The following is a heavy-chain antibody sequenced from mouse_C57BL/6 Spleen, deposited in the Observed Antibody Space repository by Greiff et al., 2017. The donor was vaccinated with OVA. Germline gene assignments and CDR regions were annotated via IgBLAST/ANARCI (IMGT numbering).Heavy chain of an antibody. CDR2: IRNKANNHAT. Sequence: PGGSMKLSCAASGFTFSDAWMDWVRQSPEKGLEWVAEIRNKANNHATYYAESVKGRFTISRDDSKSSVYLQMNSLRAEDTGIYYCTRTDGYLWYFDVWGTGTTVTVSS. J-gene: IGHJ1*03. V-gene: IGHV6-6*01. CDR3: TRTDGYLWYFDV. D-gene: IGHD2-3*01. CDR1: GFTFSDAW.